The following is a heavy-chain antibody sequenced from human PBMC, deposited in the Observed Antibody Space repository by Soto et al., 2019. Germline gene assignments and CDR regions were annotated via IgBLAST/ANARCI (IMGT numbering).Heavy chain of an antibody. CDR1: GGTFSSHA. V-gene: IGHV1-69*01. J-gene: IGHJ4*01. CDR3: ARGLRLGELSFSY. CDR2: IIPIFGTA. D-gene: IGHD3-16*02. Sequence: QVQLVQSGAEVKKPGSSVKVSCKASGGTFSSHAIRWVRQAPGQGLEWMGGIIPIFGTAKYAQNFQGRVTITADESTSTANMELSSLRSEDTAAYYCARGLRLGELSFSYWGQGTLVTVSS.